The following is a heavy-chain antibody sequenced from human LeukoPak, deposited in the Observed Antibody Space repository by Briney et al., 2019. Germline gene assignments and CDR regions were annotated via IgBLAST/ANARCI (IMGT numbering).Heavy chain of an antibody. CDR2: VNPSGGST. Sequence: ASVKVSCKASGYTLTSYYMHWVRQAPEQGLEWMGIVNPSGGSTSYAQKFQGRDTMTRDTSTSTVYMELSSLRSEDTAVYYCARVSGVASSPFDYWGQGTLVTVSS. CDR3: ARVSGVASSPFDY. V-gene: IGHV1-46*01. D-gene: IGHD1-26*01. J-gene: IGHJ4*02. CDR1: GYTLTSYY.